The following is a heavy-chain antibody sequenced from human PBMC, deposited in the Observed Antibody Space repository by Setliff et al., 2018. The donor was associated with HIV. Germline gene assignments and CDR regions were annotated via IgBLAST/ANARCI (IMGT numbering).Heavy chain of an antibody. V-gene: IGHV3-48*03. J-gene: IGHJ6*02. CDR1: GFIFNSYE. Sequence: GGSLRLSCAASGFIFNSYEMNWVRQAPGKGLEWVSYISSSGSTIYYADSVKGRFTISRDNAKNSLYLQMNSLRAEDTAVYYCAKDRPGSTPDGMDVWGQGTTVTVSS. CDR3: AKDRPGSTPDGMDV. D-gene: IGHD1-26*01. CDR2: ISSSGSTI.